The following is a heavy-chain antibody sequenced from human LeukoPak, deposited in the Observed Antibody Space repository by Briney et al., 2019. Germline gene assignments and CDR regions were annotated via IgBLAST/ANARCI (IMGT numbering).Heavy chain of an antibody. CDR3: ARAGYYDFWSGYYGGNYYYYMDV. J-gene: IGHJ6*03. CDR1: GGSISSHY. D-gene: IGHD3-3*01. V-gene: IGHV4-59*11. CDR2: IYYSGST. Sequence: SETLSLTCTVSGGSISSHYWSWIRQPPGKGLEWIGYIYYSGSTNYNPSLKSRVTISVDTTKNQFSLKLSSVTAADTAVYYCARAGYYDFWSGYYGGNYYYYMDVWGKGTTVTVSS.